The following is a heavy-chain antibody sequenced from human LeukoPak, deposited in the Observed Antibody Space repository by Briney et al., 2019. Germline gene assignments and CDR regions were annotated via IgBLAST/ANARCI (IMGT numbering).Heavy chain of an antibody. J-gene: IGHJ4*02. CDR2: ISSSSSTM. CDR1: GFTFSTCS. D-gene: IGHD6-6*01. Sequence: GGSLRLSCAASGFTFSTCSMNWVRQAPGKGLEWVSDISSSSSTMYYADSVKGRFTISRDNAKNSLYLQMNSLRAEDTAVYYCATEVSATARRDYWGQGTLVTVSS. CDR3: ATEVSATARRDY. V-gene: IGHV3-48*01.